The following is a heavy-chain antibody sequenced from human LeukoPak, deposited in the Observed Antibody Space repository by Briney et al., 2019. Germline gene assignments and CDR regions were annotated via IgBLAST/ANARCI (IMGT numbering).Heavy chain of an antibody. V-gene: IGHV3-53*01. D-gene: IGHD4-17*01. CDR1: GFTVSSNY. Sequence: GGSLRLSCAASGFTVSSNYMTWVCQAPEKGLEWVSVIYTGGNTYYADSVKGRFTVSRDNSKNTLYLQMNSLRVEDTAVYYCASHAYGDTFFHIWGQGTMVTVSS. CDR2: IYTGGNT. CDR3: ASHAYGDTFFHI. J-gene: IGHJ3*02.